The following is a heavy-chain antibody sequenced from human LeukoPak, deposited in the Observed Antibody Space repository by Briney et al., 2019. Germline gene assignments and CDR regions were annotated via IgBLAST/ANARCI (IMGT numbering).Heavy chain of an antibody. V-gene: IGHV3-7*01. CDR3: ARDDTHYGSSGSFYDAFDI. CDR2: IRRDGSET. CDR1: GFTFGETW. J-gene: IGHJ3*02. D-gene: IGHD3-22*01. Sequence: GGSLRLSCVGSGFTFGETWMSWVRQAPGKGLEWVANIRRDGSETHYVDSVMGRFTISRDNAKNSLYLQMNSLRAEDTAVYYCARDDTHYGSSGSFYDAFDIWGQGTMVTVSS.